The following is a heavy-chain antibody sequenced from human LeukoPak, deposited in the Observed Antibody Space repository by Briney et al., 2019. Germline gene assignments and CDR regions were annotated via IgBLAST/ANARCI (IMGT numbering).Heavy chain of an antibody. V-gene: IGHV7-4-1*02. Sequence: ASVKVSCRASGNTFTTYGISWVRQAPGQGLEWMGWFNTNTGNPTYAQGFTGRFVFSLDTSVSTAYLQISSLKAEDTAVYYCARGYFDWLLYGTPLTGFDYWGQGTLVTVSS. D-gene: IGHD3-9*01. CDR3: ARGYFDWLLYGTPLTGFDY. CDR1: GNTFTTYG. CDR2: FNTNTGNP. J-gene: IGHJ4*02.